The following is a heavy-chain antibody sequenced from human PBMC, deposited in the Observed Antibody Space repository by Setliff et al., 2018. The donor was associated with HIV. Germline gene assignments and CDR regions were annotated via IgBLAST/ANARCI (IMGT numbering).Heavy chain of an antibody. CDR1: GDSFSTSSYF. Sequence: PSETLSLTCSVSGDSFSTSSYFWGWVRQSPGKGLVWIGNIYYTGFTYSSPSLKSRVIMSIDTSKSQFSLNLTSVTDSDTAVYYCTRQGRGDPGLATTRLDYWGQAKLVTVSS. CDR2: IYYTGFT. V-gene: IGHV4-39*01. D-gene: IGHD1-1*01. CDR3: TRQGRGDPGLATTRLDY. J-gene: IGHJ4*02.